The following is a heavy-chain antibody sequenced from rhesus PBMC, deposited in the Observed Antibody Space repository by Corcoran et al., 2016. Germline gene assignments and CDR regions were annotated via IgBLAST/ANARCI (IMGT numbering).Heavy chain of an antibody. V-gene: IGHV4-169*02. Sequence: QLQLQESGPGLVKPSETLSVTCAVSGGSISSSYWSWIRQAPGKGLEWIGYIYGSGSSTNYNPSLKSRVTLSVDTSKNELSLKLSSVTAADTAVYYCAGDAAAGTYGLDSWGQGVVVTVSS. CDR2: IYGSGSST. D-gene: IGHD6-25*01. J-gene: IGHJ6*01. CDR1: GGSISSSY. CDR3: AGDAAAGTYGLDS.